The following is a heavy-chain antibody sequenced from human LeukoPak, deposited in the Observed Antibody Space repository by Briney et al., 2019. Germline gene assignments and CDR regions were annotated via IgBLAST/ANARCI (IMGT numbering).Heavy chain of an antibody. J-gene: IGHJ4*02. CDR3: ARVGGSWYLREDYFDY. CDR1: GGSISSGGYY. V-gene: IGHV4-31*03. CDR2: IYYSGST. D-gene: IGHD6-13*01. Sequence: KASQTLSLTCTVSGGSISSGGYYWSWIRQHPGKGLEWIGYIYYSGSTYYNPSLKSRVTISVDTSKNQFSLKLSSVTAADTAAYYCARVGGSWYLREDYFDYWGQGTLVTVSS.